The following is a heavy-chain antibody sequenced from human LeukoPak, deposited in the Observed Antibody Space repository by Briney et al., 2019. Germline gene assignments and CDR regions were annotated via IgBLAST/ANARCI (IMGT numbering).Heavy chain of an antibody. CDR2: IYYSGST. V-gene: IGHV4-30-4*01. CDR3: ARRVVVVAATIGMDV. CDR1: GGSISSGDYY. Sequence: SQTLSLTCTVSGGSISSGDYYWSWIRQPPGKGLEWIGYIYYSGSTYYNPSLKSRLTISVDTSKNQFSLKLSSVTAADTAVYYCARRVVVVAATIGMDVWGQGTTVTVSS. J-gene: IGHJ6*02. D-gene: IGHD2-15*01.